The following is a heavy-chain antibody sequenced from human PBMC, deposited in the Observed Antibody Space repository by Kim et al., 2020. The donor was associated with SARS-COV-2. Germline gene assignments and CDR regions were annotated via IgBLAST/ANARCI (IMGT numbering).Heavy chain of an antibody. D-gene: IGHD1-1*01. CDR1: GGSFRGYY. J-gene: IGHJ5*02. Sequence: SENLSLTCAVYGGSFRGYYWSWIRQPPGKGLEWIGEINHSGSTNYNPSLKSRVTISVDTSRNQFSLKVTSVTAADTAVYYCARDRIFNWYTGWFDPWGQGTLVTVSS. V-gene: IGHV4-34*01. CDR2: INHSGST. CDR3: ARDRIFNWYTGWFDP.